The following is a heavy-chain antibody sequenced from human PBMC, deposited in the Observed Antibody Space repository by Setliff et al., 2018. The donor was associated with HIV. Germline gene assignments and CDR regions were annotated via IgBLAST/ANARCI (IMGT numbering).Heavy chain of an antibody. D-gene: IGHD2-15*01. V-gene: IGHV3-74*01. CDR2: IKTDGSST. J-gene: IGHJ6*03. CDR1: GFTFSTYW. Sequence: GGSLRLSCAASGFTFSTYWMHWVRQAPGKGLVWVSRIKTDGSSTSYADSVKGRFTISRGNSKNTLYLQMNSLRAKDAAVYYCAKAFGYCSGGSCPVLMDVWGKGTTVTVSS. CDR3: AKAFGYCSGGSCPVLMDV.